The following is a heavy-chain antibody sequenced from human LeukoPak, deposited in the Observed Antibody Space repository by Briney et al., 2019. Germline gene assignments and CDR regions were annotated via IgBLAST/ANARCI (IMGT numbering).Heavy chain of an antibody. CDR3: ARAMRYYYDSSGKESWFDP. D-gene: IGHD3-22*01. Sequence: SQTLSLTCTVSGGSINSGSYYWSWIRQPAGKGLEWIGRIYTSGSTNYNPSLKSRVTISVDTSKNQFSLKLSSVTAADTAVYYCARAMRYYYDSSGKESWFDPWGQGTLVTVSS. CDR2: IYTSGST. CDR1: GGSINSGSYY. J-gene: IGHJ5*02. V-gene: IGHV4-61*02.